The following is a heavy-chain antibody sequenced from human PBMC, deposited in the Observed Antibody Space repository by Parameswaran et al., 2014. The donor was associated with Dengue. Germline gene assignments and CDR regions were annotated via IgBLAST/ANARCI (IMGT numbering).Heavy chain of an antibody. J-gene: IGHJ3*02. CDR2: ISAYNGNT. V-gene: IGHV1-18*01. Sequence: WVRQAPGQGLEWMGWISAYNGNTNYAQKLQGRGTMTTDTSTSTAYMELRSLRSDDTAVYYCARDTRYFDWPGGACDIWGQGTMVTVSS. D-gene: IGHD3-9*01. CDR3: ARDTRYFDWPGGACDI.